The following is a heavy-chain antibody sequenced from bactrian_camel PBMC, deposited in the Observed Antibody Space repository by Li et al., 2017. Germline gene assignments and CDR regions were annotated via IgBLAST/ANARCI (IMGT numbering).Heavy chain of an antibody. CDR1: GFTFSSYY. Sequence: HVQLVESGGGLVQPGGSLRLSCAASGFTFSSYYMSWVRQAPEKGLEWVSGIDYAGKSQYYADSVMGRFTISRDNAKNTLYLQLNSLKTEDMAMYYCAKDRPGGSWYGIDFANWGQGTQVTVS. D-gene: IGHD6*01. CDR2: IDYAGKSQ. J-gene: IGHJ6*01. V-gene: IGHV3S1*01. CDR3: AKDRPGGSWYGIDFAN.